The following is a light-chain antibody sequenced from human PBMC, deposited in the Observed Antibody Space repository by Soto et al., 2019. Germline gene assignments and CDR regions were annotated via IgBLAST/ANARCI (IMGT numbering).Light chain of an antibody. V-gene: IGLV2-14*01. Sequence: QSVLTQPASVSGSPGQSITIACTGTSSDVGGYKYVSWYQQHPGKAPKLLIYEVSNRPSGASNRFSGSKSGNTASLTISGLQAEDEADYYCSSYSSSSTLVFGTGTKV. CDR2: EVS. CDR3: SSYSSSSTLV. J-gene: IGLJ1*01. CDR1: SSDVGGYKY.